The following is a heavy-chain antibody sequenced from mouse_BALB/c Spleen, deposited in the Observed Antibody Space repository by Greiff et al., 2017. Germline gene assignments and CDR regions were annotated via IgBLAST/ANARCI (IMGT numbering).Heavy chain of an antibody. V-gene: IGHV5-4*02. J-gene: IGHJ4*01. D-gene: IGHD1-1*01. Sequence: EVQLVESGGGLVKPGGSLKLSCAASGFTFSDYYMYWVRQTPEKRLEWVATISDGGSYTYYPDSVKGRFTISRDNAKNNLYLQMSSLKSEDTAMYYCARSATAVGWGAMDYWGQGTSVTVSS. CDR1: GFTFSDYY. CDR3: ARSATAVGWGAMDY. CDR2: ISDGGSYT.